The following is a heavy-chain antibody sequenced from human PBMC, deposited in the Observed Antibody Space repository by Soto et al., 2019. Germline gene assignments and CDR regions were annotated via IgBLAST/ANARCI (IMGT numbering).Heavy chain of an antibody. D-gene: IGHD2-15*01. CDR2: IYPGDSDT. CDR1: GYTFTRHW. J-gene: IGHJ4*02. CDR3: ATTGGSTYYSDD. V-gene: IGHV5-51*01. Sequence: PGESLKISCEGSGYTFTRHWIGWVCQMPGKGLEWMGIIYPGDSDTKYSPSFQGLVTISADKSINTAYLQWSSLKASDTAMYYCATTGGSTYYSDDWGQGALVTVSS.